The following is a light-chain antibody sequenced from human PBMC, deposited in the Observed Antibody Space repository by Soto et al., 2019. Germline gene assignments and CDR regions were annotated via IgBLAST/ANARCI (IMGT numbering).Light chain of an antibody. J-gene: IGLJ1*01. V-gene: IGLV1-44*01. CDR3: ATWDGSLTGYV. Sequence: QSVLTQPPSASGSPGQRVTLSCSGGSSNIGSTSVNWYQQLPGTASTLLSCSTDQRTSGVPDRFSGSKSGTSDSLAISGIQSEDEADYYCATWDGSLTGYVFGTGTKLTVL. CDR2: STD. CDR1: SSNIGSTS.